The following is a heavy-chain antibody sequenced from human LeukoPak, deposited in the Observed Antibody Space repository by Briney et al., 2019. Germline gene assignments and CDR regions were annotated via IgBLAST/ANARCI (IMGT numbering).Heavy chain of an antibody. CDR1: GYTFTDYY. J-gene: IGHJ4*02. V-gene: IGHV1-69*05. D-gene: IGHD3-10*01. CDR3: ARLRAGENY. Sequence: GATVKISCKASGYTFTDYYMHWVRQAPGQGLEWMGGIIPIFGTANYAQKFQGRVTITTDESTSTAYMELSSLRSEDTAVYYCARLRAGENYWGQGTLVTVSS. CDR2: IIPIFGTA.